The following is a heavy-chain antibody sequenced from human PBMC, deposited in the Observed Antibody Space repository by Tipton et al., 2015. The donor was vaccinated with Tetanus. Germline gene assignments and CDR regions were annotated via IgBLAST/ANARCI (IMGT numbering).Heavy chain of an antibody. D-gene: IGHD1-1*01. J-gene: IGHJ6*02. V-gene: IGHV3-11*04. CDR2: ISSSGSTI. CDR1: GFTFSDYY. CDR3: ARRSLTNYGLDV. Sequence: SLRLSCAASGFTFSDYYMSWIRQAPGKGLEWVSYISSSGSTIYYADSVKGRFTVSRDNSKNTLYLEMNSLRAEDTAVYFCARRSLTNYGLDVWGQGTPVTVSS.